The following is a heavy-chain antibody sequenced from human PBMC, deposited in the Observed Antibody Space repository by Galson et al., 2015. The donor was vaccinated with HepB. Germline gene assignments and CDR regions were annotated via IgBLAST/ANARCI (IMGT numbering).Heavy chain of an antibody. CDR2: IDHSGNT. Sequence: SETLSLTCAVYGGSFSGYYWSWIRQPPGKGLEWIGQIDHSGNTNYKPSLKSRVTLSVDTSKNQFSLKLNSVTAADTAVYFCARIQSMTVATIMIPYYIDNWGQGTLVTVSS. D-gene: IGHD5-24*01. V-gene: IGHV4-34*01. J-gene: IGHJ4*02. CDR1: GGSFSGYY. CDR3: ARIQSMTVATIMIPYYIDN.